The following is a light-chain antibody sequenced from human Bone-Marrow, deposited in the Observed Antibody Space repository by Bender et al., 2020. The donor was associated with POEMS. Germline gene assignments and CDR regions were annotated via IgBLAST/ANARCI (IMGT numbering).Light chain of an antibody. J-gene: IGLJ2*01. V-gene: IGLV3-1*01. Sequence: SYEVTQPPSVSVSPGQTASITCSGDDLGDKYVAWYQQKPGQSPVLVIYQDTKRPSGIPERFSGSNSGNTATLTISGTQAMDEADYYCQSADSSGNSVVFGGGTKLTVL. CDR1: DLGDKY. CDR2: QDT. CDR3: QSADSSGNSVV.